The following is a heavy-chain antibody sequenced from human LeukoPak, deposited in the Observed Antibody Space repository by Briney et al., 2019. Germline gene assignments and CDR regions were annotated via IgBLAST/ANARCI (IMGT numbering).Heavy chain of an antibody. CDR3: ARVLGIVGG. V-gene: IGHV3-48*03. CDR2: ISSSGTSM. CDR1: GFTFSSYE. J-gene: IGHJ4*02. D-gene: IGHD1-26*01. Sequence: GGSLRLCRTASGFTFSSYEMNWVRQAPGKGLEWVSYISSSGTSMYYADSVKGRFTISRDNAKNSLYLQMNSLRAEDTAVYYCARVLGIVGGWGQGTLVTVSS.